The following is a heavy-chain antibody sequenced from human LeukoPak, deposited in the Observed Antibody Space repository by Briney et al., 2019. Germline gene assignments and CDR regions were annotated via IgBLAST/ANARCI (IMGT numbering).Heavy chain of an antibody. CDR2: ISGNGGST. V-gene: IGHV3-64D*09. J-gene: IGHJ4*02. D-gene: IGHD5-12*01. Sequence: PGGSRRLSCSASGFTFSSYAIHWVRQAPGKGLEYVSAISGNGGSTCYADSVKGRFTISRDNSKNTLYLQMSSLRVEDTAVYYCVRWGVWYSGYDWDYWGQGTLVTVSS. CDR3: VRWGVWYSGYDWDY. CDR1: GFTFSSYA.